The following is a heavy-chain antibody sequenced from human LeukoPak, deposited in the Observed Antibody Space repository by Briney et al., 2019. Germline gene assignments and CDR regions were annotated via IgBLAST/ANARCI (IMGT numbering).Heavy chain of an antibody. J-gene: IGHJ4*02. CDR2: IYYSGST. CDR3: ARLYSGTDY. D-gene: IGHD1-26*01. Sequence: SETLSLTCTVSGGSISSSSYYWGWIRQPPGKGLEWIGSIYYSGSTYYNPSLKSRVTISVDTSKNQFSLKLSSVTAADTAVYYCARLYSGTDYWGQGTLVAVSS. CDR1: GGSISSSSYY. V-gene: IGHV4-39*07.